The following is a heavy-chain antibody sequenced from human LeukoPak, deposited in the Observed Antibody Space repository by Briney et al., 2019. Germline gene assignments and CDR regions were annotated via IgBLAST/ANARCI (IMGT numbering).Heavy chain of an antibody. J-gene: IGHJ6*03. V-gene: IGHV3-48*03. D-gene: IGHD2-21*02. Sequence: GGSLRLSCTASGFTFDDYGMSWVRQAPGKGLEWISYMSGSGTTIYYADSVKGRFTISRDNAKNSLYLQMNSLRAEDTAVYYCARGYCGGDCYSYYYYYMDVWGKGTTVTVSS. CDR2: MSGSGTTI. CDR1: GFTFDDYG. CDR3: ARGYCGGDCYSYYYYYMDV.